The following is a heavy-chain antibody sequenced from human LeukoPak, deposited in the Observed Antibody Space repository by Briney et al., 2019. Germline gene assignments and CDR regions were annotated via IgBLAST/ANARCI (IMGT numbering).Heavy chain of an antibody. CDR2: IYTSGST. Sequence: SETLSLICTVSGGSISSYYWSWIRQPAGKGLEWIGRIYTSGSTNYNPSLKSRVTMSVDTSKNQFSLKLSSVTAADTAVYYCARDSEAKDAFDIWGQGTMVTVSS. CDR1: GGSISSYY. J-gene: IGHJ3*02. CDR3: ARDSEAKDAFDI. V-gene: IGHV4-4*07.